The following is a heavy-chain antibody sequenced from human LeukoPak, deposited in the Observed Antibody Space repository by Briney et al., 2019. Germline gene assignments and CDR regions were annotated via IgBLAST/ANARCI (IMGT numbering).Heavy chain of an antibody. CDR3: ARVEVPRGINDWYFDL. J-gene: IGHJ2*01. D-gene: IGHD2-15*01. Sequence: TSETLSLTCTVSGYSIAHGFFWAWIRQPPGGGLEWIGSLYHSGTTYYNTSLKSRISTSVDTSKNQFSLKLRLVTAADTAVYYCARVEVPRGINDWYFDLWGRGTLVTVSS. CDR2: LYHSGTT. V-gene: IGHV4-38-2*02. CDR1: GYSIAHGFF.